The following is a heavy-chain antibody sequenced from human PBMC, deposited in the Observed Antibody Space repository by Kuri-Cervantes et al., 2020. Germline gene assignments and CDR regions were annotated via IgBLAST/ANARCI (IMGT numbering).Heavy chain of an antibody. CDR2: INPSGGST. Sequence: ASVKVSCKAFGYTFTNYYMHWVRQAPGQGLEWMGIINPSGGSTSYAQKFQGRVTMTRDTSTSTVYMDLSSLRSEDTAVYYCARDHSSSWESPIFDYWGQGTLVTVSS. V-gene: IGHV1-46*01. J-gene: IGHJ4*02. D-gene: IGHD6-13*01. CDR1: GYTFTNYY. CDR3: ARDHSSSWESPIFDY.